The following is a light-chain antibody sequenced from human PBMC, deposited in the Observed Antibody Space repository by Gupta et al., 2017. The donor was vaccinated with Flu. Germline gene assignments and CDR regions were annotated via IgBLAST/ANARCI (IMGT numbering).Light chain of an antibody. J-gene: IGLJ3*02. CDR2: KDS. V-gene: IGLV3-25*02. CDR3: QSADSSGTYEV. Sequence: SYALTQPPSVSVSPGQTARITCSGDTLSKQYSHWYQQRPGQAPLLVIYKDSERPSGIPERFSGSSSGTIVTLTISGVQAEDEADYYCQSADSSGTYEVFGGGTKLTVL. CDR1: TLSKQY.